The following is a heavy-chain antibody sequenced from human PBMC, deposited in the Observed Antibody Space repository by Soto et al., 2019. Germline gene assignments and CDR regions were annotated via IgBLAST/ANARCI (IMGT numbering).Heavy chain of an antibody. CDR2: INHSGST. J-gene: IGHJ5*02. D-gene: IGHD6-6*01. CDR1: GGSFSDSY. V-gene: IGHV4-34*01. Sequence: PSETLSLTCAVYGGSFSDSYWSWIRQPPGKGLEWIGEINHSGSTNYNPSLMSRVTISVDTSKNQFSLKLSSVTAADTAVFSCASREQLGPFDPWGQGTLVTVSS. CDR3: ASREQLGPFDP.